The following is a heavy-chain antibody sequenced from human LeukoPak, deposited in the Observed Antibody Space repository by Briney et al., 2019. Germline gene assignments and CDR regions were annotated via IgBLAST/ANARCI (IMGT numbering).Heavy chain of an antibody. CDR1: GFTFNSYG. J-gene: IGHJ6*02. CDR3: TRDLMDYDVSTGLHHYYMDV. V-gene: IGHV3-30*02. Sequence: GGSLRLSCAASGFTFNSYGLHWIRQAPGKGLEWVSFIHYDGSNKYYADSVKGRFTISRDNSKNTLFLQMNNLRAEDTAVYYCTRDLMDYDVSTGLHHYYMDVWGQGTTVTVSS. D-gene: IGHD3-9*01. CDR2: IHYDGSNK.